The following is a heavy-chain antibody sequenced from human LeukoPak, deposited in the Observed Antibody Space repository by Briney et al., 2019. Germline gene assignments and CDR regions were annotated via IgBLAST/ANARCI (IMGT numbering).Heavy chain of an antibody. CDR3: ARDPYCSSTSCNLYYFDY. J-gene: IGHJ4*02. CDR1: GGSISSSSYY. V-gene: IGHV4-39*07. Sequence: PSETLSLTCTVSGGSISSSSYYWGWIRQPPGKGLEWIGSIYYSGSTYYNPSLKSRVTISVDTSKNQFSLKLSSVTAADTAVYYCARDPYCSSTSCNLYYFDYWGQGTLVTVSS. CDR2: IYYSGST. D-gene: IGHD2-2*01.